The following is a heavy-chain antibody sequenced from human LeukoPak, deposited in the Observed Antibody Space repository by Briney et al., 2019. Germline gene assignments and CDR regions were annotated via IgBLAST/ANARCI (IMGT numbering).Heavy chain of an antibody. CDR3: ARGDYDYNWFDP. V-gene: IGHV4-34*01. Sequence: SETLSLTCAVYGGSFSGYYWSWLRQPPGKGLEWIGEINHSGSTNYNPSLKSRVTISVDTSKNQFSLKLSSVTAADTALYYCARGDYDYNWFDPWGQGTLVTVSS. D-gene: IGHD4-17*01. CDR1: GGSFSGYY. J-gene: IGHJ5*02. CDR2: INHSGST.